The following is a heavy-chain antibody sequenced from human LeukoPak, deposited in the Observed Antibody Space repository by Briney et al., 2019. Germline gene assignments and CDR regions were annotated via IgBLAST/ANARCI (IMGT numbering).Heavy chain of an antibody. D-gene: IGHD3-10*01. V-gene: IGHV4-59*08. J-gene: IGHJ4*02. CDR1: GGSISSYY. CDR2: INHSGST. CDR3: ARVRGSGSLG. Sequence: SETLSLTCTVSGGSISSYYWSWIRQPPGKGLEWIGEINHSGSTNYNPSLKSRVTISVDTSKNQFSLKLSSVTAADTAVYYCARVRGSGSLGWGQGTLVTVSS.